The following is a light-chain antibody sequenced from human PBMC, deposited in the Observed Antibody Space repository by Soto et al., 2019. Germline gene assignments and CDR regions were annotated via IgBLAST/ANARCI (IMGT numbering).Light chain of an antibody. Sequence: DIQMTQSPSSLSASVGDRVTITCRASQSVRTYLNWYQQKPGKAPKLLVYAASSLQSGVPSRFSGGGSGTDFTLTISCLQPDDFATYYCQQSYITPQTFGQGTKVDIK. V-gene: IGKV1-39*01. CDR3: QQSYITPQT. CDR2: AAS. J-gene: IGKJ1*01. CDR1: QSVRTY.